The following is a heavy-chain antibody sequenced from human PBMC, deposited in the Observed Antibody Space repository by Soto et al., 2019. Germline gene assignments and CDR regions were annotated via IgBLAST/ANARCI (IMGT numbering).Heavy chain of an antibody. D-gene: IGHD3-9*01. J-gene: IGHJ6*01. CDR1: GGSFSGYY. CDR3: ARGVYDILTGPFPIYGMDV. Sequence: PSETLSLTCAVYGGSFSGYYWSWIRQPPGKGLEWIGEINHSGSTNYNPSLKSRVTISVDTSKNQFSLKLSSVTAADTAVYYCARGVYDILTGPFPIYGMDVWGQGTTVNVSS. CDR2: INHSGST. V-gene: IGHV4-34*01.